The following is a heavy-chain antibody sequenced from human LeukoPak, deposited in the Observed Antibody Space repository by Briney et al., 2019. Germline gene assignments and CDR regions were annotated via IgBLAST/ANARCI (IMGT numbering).Heavy chain of an antibody. V-gene: IGHV3-33*01. Sequence: GGSLRLSCAASGFTFSSYGMHWVRQAPGKGLEWVAVIWYDGSNKYYADSVKGRFTTSRDNSKNTLYLQMNSLRAEDTAVYYCARDVHYDSSGFPDYWGQGTLVTVSS. CDR3: ARDVHYDSSGFPDY. D-gene: IGHD3-22*01. CDR2: IWYDGSNK. CDR1: GFTFSSYG. J-gene: IGHJ4*02.